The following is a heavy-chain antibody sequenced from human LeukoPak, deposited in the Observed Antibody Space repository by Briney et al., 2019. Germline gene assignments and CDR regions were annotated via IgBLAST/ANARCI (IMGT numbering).Heavy chain of an antibody. V-gene: IGHV4-59*12. Sequence: SETLSLTCTVSGGSISSYYWSWIRQPPGKGLEWIGYIYYSGSTNYNPSLKSRVTISVDTSKNQFSLKLSSVTAADTAVYYCARSPYTGDLKYDFDYWGQGTLVTVSS. CDR2: IYYSGST. D-gene: IGHD3-16*01. CDR3: ARSPYTGDLKYDFDY. CDR1: GGSISSYY. J-gene: IGHJ4*02.